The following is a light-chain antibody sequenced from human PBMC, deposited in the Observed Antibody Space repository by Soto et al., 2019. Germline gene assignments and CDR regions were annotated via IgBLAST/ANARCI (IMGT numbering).Light chain of an antibody. CDR3: QSFDSGLSGAL. CDR2: GAT. V-gene: IGLV1-40*01. J-gene: IGLJ2*01. CDR1: SSNIGAGYD. Sequence: QSLLTQPPSVSGAPGQRVTISCTGSSSNIGAGYDVHWYQQHPGTAPRLLIYGATHRPSGVPERFSGSRSGSSASLTITGLQTEDESFYHCQSFDSGLSGALFGGGTKLTVL.